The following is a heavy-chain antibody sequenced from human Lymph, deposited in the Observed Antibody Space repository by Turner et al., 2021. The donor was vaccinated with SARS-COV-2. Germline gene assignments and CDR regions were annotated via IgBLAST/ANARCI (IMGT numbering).Heavy chain of an antibody. CDR3: AREGVTVSGYYYGMDV. Sequence: QVQLVQSGAEVKKPGASVKVSCKASGYTFTAYYMHWVRQAPGQGLEWMGWINPNSGGTNYAQKFQGRVTMTRDTSISTAYMELSRLTSDETAVYYCAREGVTVSGYYYGMDVWGQGTTVTVSS. CDR1: GYTFTAYY. CDR2: INPNSGGT. J-gene: IGHJ6*02. D-gene: IGHD4-17*01. V-gene: IGHV1-2*02.